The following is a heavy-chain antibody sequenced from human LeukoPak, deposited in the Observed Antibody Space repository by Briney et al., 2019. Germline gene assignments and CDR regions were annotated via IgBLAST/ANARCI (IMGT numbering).Heavy chain of an antibody. J-gene: IGHJ6*02. CDR1: GGTFSSYA. V-gene: IGHV1-69*13. Sequence: GASVKVSCKASGGTFSSYAISWVRQAPGQGLEWMGGIIPIFGTANYAQKFQGRVTITAEESTSTAYMELSSLRSEDTAVYYCARKLCSSTSCYYYYYYGMDVWGQGTTVTVSS. CDR3: ARKLCSSTSCYYYYYYGMDV. D-gene: IGHD2-2*01. CDR2: IIPIFGTA.